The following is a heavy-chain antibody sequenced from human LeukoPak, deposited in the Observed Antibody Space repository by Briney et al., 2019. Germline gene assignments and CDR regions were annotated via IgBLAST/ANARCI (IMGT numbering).Heavy chain of an antibody. Sequence: ASVKVSCKASGYTFTSYGISWVRQAPGQGLEWMGWISAYNGNTNYAQKLQGRVTTTTDTSTSTAYMELSSLRSEDTAVYYCAREGLGYDIYRGYFDYWGQGTLVTVSS. D-gene: IGHD3-9*01. CDR2: ISAYNGNT. CDR1: GYTFTSYG. J-gene: IGHJ4*02. CDR3: AREGLGYDIYRGYFDY. V-gene: IGHV1-18*01.